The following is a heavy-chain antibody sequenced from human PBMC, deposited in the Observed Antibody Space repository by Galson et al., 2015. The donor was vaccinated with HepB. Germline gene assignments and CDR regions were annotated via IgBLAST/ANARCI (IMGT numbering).Heavy chain of an antibody. J-gene: IGHJ6*03. D-gene: IGHD1-26*01. V-gene: IGHV3-9*01. CDR3: AKASGGTYYPIDYYYYMDV. Sequence: SLRLSCAASGFTFDDSAMHWVRQPPGKGLEWVSGISWNSGGIAYADSVKGRFTISRDNAKNSLYLQMNSLRAEDTALYYCAKASGGTYYPIDYYYYMDVWGKGTTVTVSS. CDR1: GFTFDDSA. CDR2: ISWNSGGI.